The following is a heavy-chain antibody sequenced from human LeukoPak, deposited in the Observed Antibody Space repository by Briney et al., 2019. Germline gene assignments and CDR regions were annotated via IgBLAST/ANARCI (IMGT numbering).Heavy chain of an antibody. CDR1: GFIFSSYW. CDR2: IKQDGSEK. V-gene: IGHV3-7*01. J-gene: IGHJ4*02. D-gene: IGHD6-19*01. CDR3: ARDFGAVAGSGY. Sequence: PGGSLRLSCAASGFIFSSYWMSWVRQAPGKGLEWVANIKQDGSEKYYVDSVKGRFTISRDNAKNSLYLQMNSLRAEDTAVYYCARDFGAVAGSGYWGQGTLVTVSS.